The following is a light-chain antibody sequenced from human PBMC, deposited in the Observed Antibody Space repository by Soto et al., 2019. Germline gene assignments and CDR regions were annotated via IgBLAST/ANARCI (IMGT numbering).Light chain of an antibody. CDR3: QQYYCSPAS. CDR2: WAS. CDR1: QSILFSSNNKNY. V-gene: IGKV4-1*01. J-gene: IGKJ4*01. Sequence: DIVMTQSPDSLAVSLGERATINCKSSQSILFSSNNKNYLTWYQQKPGQPPKPLIYWASTRESGVPDRFSGGGPVTDSTLSITSPQAVDVVVYECQQYYCSPASFGGGTKVDIK.